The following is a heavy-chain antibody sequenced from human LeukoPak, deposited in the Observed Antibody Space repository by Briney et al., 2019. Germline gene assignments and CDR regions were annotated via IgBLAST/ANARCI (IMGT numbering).Heavy chain of an antibody. CDR2: IYHSGST. D-gene: IGHD3-10*01. J-gene: IGHJ4*02. CDR3: ARYRRGEAYYFDY. V-gene: IGHV4-30-2*02. Sequence: SQTLSLTCAVSGGSISSGGYSWSWIRQPPGKGLEWIGYIYHSGSTYYNPSLKSRVTISVDTSKNQFSLKLSSVTAADTAVYYCARYRRGEAYYFDYWGQGTLVTVSS. CDR1: GGSISSGGYS.